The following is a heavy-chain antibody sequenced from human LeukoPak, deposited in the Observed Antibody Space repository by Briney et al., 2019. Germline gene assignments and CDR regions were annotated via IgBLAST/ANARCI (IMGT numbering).Heavy chain of an antibody. J-gene: IGHJ3*02. D-gene: IGHD6-19*01. Sequence: GGSLRLSCAASGFTFSSYSMNWVRQAPGKGREWVSFVSFSDSTKYYAESVKGRFTISRDNAKNSLYLQMNSLRVDDTAIYFCARTRGWSTDAFDIWGQGTMVTVSS. V-gene: IGHV3-48*04. CDR2: VSFSDSTK. CDR3: ARTRGWSTDAFDI. CDR1: GFTFSSYS.